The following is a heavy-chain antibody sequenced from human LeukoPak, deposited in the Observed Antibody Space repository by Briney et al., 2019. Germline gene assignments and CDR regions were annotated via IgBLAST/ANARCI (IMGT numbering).Heavy chain of an antibody. CDR3: AKDGVRGALDAFDI. Sequence: QSGGSLRLSCAASGFTFSSYAMSWVRQAPGKGLEWVSAISGRGGGTYYADSVKGRFTISRDNSKNKLSLQMNSLRGEDTDVYYWAKDGVRGALDAFDIWGQGTKVTVSS. CDR1: GFTFSSYA. J-gene: IGHJ3*02. D-gene: IGHD1-26*01. V-gene: IGHV3-23*01. CDR2: ISGRGGGT.